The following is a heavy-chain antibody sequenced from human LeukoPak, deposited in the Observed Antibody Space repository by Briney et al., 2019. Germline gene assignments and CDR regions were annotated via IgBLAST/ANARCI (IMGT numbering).Heavy chain of an antibody. V-gene: IGHV3-23*01. D-gene: IGHD2/OR15-2a*01. CDR1: GFTFSTYA. J-gene: IGHJ5*02. CDR3: ARSMGVWFDP. Sequence: GGSLRLSCAASGFTFSTYAMTWVRQAPGKGLEWVSVISGSGGTTYYADSVKGRFTISRDNSKNTLYLQMNSLRAEDTAVYYCARSMGVWFDPWGQGTLVTVSS. CDR2: ISGSGGTT.